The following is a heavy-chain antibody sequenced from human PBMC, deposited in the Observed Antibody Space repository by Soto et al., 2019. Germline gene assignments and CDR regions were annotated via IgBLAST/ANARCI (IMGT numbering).Heavy chain of an antibody. CDR3: ARAGVCGGGFYFGY. CDR1: GFTFTTSA. J-gene: IGHJ4*01. CDR2: VSASAATT. D-gene: IGHD1-26*01. Sequence: EVQLLESGGGLLRPGGSLRLSCAASGFTFTTSAMSWVRQAPGKGLEWVAAVSASAATTYYADSVKGRFTISKDTTKDTVYLQIHSLRLEDAAVYYCARAGVCGGGFYFGYWGHGTLLTVSS. V-gene: IGHV3-23*01.